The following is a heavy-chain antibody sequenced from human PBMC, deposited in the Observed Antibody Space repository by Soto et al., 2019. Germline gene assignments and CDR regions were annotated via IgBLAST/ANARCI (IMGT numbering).Heavy chain of an antibody. CDR1: GFTFSSYA. Sequence: GGSLRLSCAVSGFTFSSYAMSWVRQAPGKGLEWVSAISGSGDSTYSADSVKGRFTISRDHSKNTVYLQMNSLRAEDTAVYYCAKSGYYDSSGYHDYWGQGTLVTVSS. CDR3: AKSGYYDSSGYHDY. J-gene: IGHJ4*02. V-gene: IGHV3-23*01. D-gene: IGHD3-22*01. CDR2: ISGSGDST.